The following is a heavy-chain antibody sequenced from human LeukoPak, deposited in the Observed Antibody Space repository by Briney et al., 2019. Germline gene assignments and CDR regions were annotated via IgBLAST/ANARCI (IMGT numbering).Heavy chain of an antibody. CDR2: IKQDGSEK. CDR1: GFTFSDYW. J-gene: IGHJ4*02. Sequence: GGSLRLSCAASGFTFSDYWMTWVRQAPGKGLEWVADIKQDGSEKYYVDSVKGRFTISRENARNSLYLQMNSLRAGDTAVYFCARAGTGVSGVVDYWGQGTLVTVSS. D-gene: IGHD2-15*01. V-gene: IGHV3-7*01. CDR3: ARAGTGVSGVVDY.